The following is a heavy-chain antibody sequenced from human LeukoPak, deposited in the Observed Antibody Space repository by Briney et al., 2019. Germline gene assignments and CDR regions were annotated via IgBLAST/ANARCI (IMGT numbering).Heavy chain of an antibody. V-gene: IGHV3-23*01. D-gene: IGHD2-2*02. Sequence: GGSLRLSCTASGFTFSSYAMSWVRHVPGKGLEWVSVISGSGDNTVYADSVKGRFTISRDNSKNTLYLQMNSLRAEDTAVYYCAKDRTYCSSTSCYTNWFDPWGQGTLVTVSS. CDR2: ISGSGDNT. J-gene: IGHJ5*02. CDR1: GFTFSSYA. CDR3: AKDRTYCSSTSCYTNWFDP.